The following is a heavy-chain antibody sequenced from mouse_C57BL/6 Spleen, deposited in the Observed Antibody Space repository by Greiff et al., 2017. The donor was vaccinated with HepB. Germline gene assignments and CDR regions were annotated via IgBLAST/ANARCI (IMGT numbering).Heavy chain of an antibody. D-gene: IGHD2-2*01. V-gene: IGHV5-4*03. CDR2: ISDGGSYT. CDR3: ARWLRHAMDY. J-gene: IGHJ4*01. CDR1: GFTFSSYA. Sequence: EVKLVESGGGLVKPGGSLKLSCAASGFTFSSYAMSWVRQTPEKRLEWVATISDGGSYTYYPDNVKGRFTISRDNAKNNLYLQMSHLKSEDTAMYYCARWLRHAMDYWGQGTSVTVSS.